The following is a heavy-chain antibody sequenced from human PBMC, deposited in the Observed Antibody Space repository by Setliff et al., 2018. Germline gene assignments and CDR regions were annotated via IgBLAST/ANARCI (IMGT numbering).Heavy chain of an antibody. CDR2: ISGSSASI. CDR3: ARVGGGEYYDSSGYRRYYDYYYMDV. J-gene: IGHJ6*03. V-gene: IGHV3-21*06. CDR1: EFTFNSYT. D-gene: IGHD3-22*01. Sequence: GGSLRLSCAASEFTFNSYTMNWVRQAPGKGLEWVSSISGSSASIYYADSVKGRLTISRDNVKDLLYLQMSSLRAEDTAVYYCARVGGGEYYDSSGYRRYYDYYYMDVWGKGTTVTVSS.